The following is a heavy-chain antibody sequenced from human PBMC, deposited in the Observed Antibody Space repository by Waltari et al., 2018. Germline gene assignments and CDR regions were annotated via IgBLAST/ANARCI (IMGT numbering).Heavy chain of an antibody. CDR1: GFTFISFS. CDR2: ISSSSSTI. Sequence: EVQLVESGGGLVQPGGSLRLACAASGFTFISFSLTRVRQAPGKGLEWVSYISSSSSTIYYADSVKGRFTISRDNAKNSLYLQMNSLRAEDTAVYYCAREGKSAFDIWGQGTMVTVSS. V-gene: IGHV3-48*01. J-gene: IGHJ3*02. CDR3: AREGKSAFDI.